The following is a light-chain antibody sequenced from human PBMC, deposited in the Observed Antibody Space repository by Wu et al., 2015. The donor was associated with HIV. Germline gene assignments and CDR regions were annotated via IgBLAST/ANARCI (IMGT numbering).Light chain of an antibody. CDR2: GAS. V-gene: IGKV3-15*01. CDR1: QSVSGN. J-gene: IGKJ5*01. CDR3: QYRTT. Sequence: EIVMTQSPATLSVSPGERATLSCRASQSVSGNLAWYQQKPGQAPRLLIYGASTRATGIPARFSGSGSGTEFTLTISSLESEDFALYYCQYRTTFGQGTRLESK.